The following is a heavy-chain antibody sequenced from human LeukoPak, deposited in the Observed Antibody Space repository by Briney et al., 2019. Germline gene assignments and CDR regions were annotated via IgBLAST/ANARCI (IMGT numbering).Heavy chain of an antibody. J-gene: IGHJ4*02. CDR3: AKVRSWTLSGSADY. V-gene: IGHV3-23*01. CDR2: ISGSGGST. Sequence: PGGSLRLSCAASGFFFSSYAMSWVRQAPGKGLEWVSAISGSGGSTYYADSVKGRFTISRDNSKNTLYLQMNSLRAEDTAVYYCAKVRSWTLSGSADYWGQGTLVTVSS. CDR1: GFFFSSYA. D-gene: IGHD6-13*01.